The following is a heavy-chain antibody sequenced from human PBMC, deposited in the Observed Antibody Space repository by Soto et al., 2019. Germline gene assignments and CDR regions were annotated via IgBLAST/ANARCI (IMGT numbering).Heavy chain of an antibody. CDR3: ARAHYGDYGYGMDV. D-gene: IGHD4-17*01. V-gene: IGHV4-30-2*01. CDR1: GGSISSGGYS. Sequence: TLSLTCAVSGGSISSGGYSWSWIRQPPGKGLEWIGYIYHGGYTYYNPSLKSRVTISVDRSKNQFSLKLSSVTAADTAVYYCARAHYGDYGYGMDVWGQGTTVTVSS. J-gene: IGHJ6*02. CDR2: IYHGGYT.